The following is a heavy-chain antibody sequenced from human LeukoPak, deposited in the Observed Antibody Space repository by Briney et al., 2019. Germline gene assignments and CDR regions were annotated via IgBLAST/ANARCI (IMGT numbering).Heavy chain of an antibody. D-gene: IGHD1-1*01. Sequence: GGSLRLSCAASGFTFSSNAMHWVRQAPGKGLEWVAVISYDGSNKYYADSVKGRFTISRDNAENTLYLQMNSLRAEDTAVYFCARGNAHAFDIWGQGTMVTVSS. J-gene: IGHJ3*02. CDR1: GFTFSSNA. CDR2: ISYDGSNK. V-gene: IGHV3-30-3*01. CDR3: ARGNAHAFDI.